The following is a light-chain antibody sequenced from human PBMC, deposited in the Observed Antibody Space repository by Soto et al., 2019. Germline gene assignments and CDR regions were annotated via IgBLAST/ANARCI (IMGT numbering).Light chain of an antibody. CDR1: SSDVGGYNY. Sequence: QSDLTQPASVSGSPGQSITISCTGTSSDVGGYNYVSWYQQYPGKAPKLMIYDVSNRPSGVSNRFSGSKSGNTASLTISGLQAEDEADYYCSSYTISNTLVFGSGTKLTVL. CDR2: DVS. CDR3: SSYTISNTLV. V-gene: IGLV2-14*01. J-gene: IGLJ1*01.